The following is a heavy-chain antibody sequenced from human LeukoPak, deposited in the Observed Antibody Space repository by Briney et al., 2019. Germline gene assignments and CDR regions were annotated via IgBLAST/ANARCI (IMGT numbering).Heavy chain of an antibody. Sequence: QSGGSLRLSCAASGFTFSSYAMSWVRHAPGKGLEWVSAISGSGGSTYYADSVKGRFTISRDNSKNTLYLQMNSLRAEDTAVYYCAKSGTSHIVVVTASSFDYWGQGTLVTVSS. CDR1: GFTFSSYA. J-gene: IGHJ4*02. V-gene: IGHV3-23*01. D-gene: IGHD2-21*02. CDR3: AKSGTSHIVVVTASSFDY. CDR2: ISGSGGST.